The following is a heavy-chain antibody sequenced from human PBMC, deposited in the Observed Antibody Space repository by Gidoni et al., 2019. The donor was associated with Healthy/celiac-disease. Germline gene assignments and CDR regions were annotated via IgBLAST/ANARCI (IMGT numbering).Heavy chain of an antibody. CDR1: GFTFISYA. V-gene: IGHV3-23*01. D-gene: IGHD3-3*01. CDR2: ISGSGGST. CDR3: AKTYYDFWSGGLFDY. Sequence: EVQLFESGGGLVQPGGSLRLSCAASGFTFISYAMSWVRQAPGKGLEWVSAISGSGGSTYYADSVEGRFTISRDNSKNTLYLQMNSLRAEDTAVYYCAKTYYDFWSGGLFDYWGQGTLVTVSS. J-gene: IGHJ4*02.